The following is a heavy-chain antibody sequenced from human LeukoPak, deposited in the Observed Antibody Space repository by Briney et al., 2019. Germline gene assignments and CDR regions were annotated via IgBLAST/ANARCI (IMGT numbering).Heavy chain of an antibody. V-gene: IGHV3-48*03. CDR1: GFTFSSYE. CDR2: IGSSGNTI. J-gene: IGHJ6*04. D-gene: IGHD4-23*01. Sequence: PGGSLRLSCSASGFTFSSYEMNWVRQAPGKGLEWVSYIGSSGNTIYYADSGKVRFTISRDNGRNPLYLRMNSLRAEDTAVYYCARVAPVGHYYYGMDVWGKGTTVTVSS. CDR3: ARVAPVGHYYYGMDV.